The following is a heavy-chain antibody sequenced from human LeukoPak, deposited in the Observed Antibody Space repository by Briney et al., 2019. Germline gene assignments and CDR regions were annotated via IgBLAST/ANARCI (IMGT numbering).Heavy chain of an antibody. V-gene: IGHV3-23*01. CDR1: GFTFSSYA. Sequence: GGSLRLSCAASGFTFSSYAMSWVRQAPGKGLEWVSGISGSGVSGSGGSANYADSVKGRFTISRDNSKNTLYLQMNSLRVEDTAVYYCAKFVTNAADYWGQGTLVAVYS. CDR3: AKFVTNAADY. D-gene: IGHD4-17*01. J-gene: IGHJ4*02. CDR2: ISGSGVSGSGGSA.